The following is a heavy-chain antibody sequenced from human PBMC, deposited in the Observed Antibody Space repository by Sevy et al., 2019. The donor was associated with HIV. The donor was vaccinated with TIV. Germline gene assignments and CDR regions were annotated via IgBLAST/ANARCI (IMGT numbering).Heavy chain of an antibody. CDR3: ARVTPSIVVVPAAMQDYYYYGMEV. D-gene: IGHD2-2*01. J-gene: IGHJ6*02. V-gene: IGHV4-4*02. CDR2: IYHSGST. Sequence: SETLSLTCAVSGGSISSSNWWSWVRQPPGKGLEWIGEIYHSGSTNYNPSLKSRVTISVDKSKNQFSLKLSSVTAADTAVYYCARVTPSIVVVPAAMQDYYYYGMEVWGQGTTVTVSS. CDR1: GGSISSSNW.